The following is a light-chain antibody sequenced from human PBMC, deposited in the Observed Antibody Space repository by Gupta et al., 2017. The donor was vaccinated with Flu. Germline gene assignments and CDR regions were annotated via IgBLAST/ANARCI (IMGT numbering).Light chain of an antibody. CDR2: RNN. CDR3: AAWDDRLSGWV. V-gene: IGLV1-47*01. Sequence: SSSNIGRHDVYWYQQLPGTAPRLLIYRNNQRPSGVPDRFSGSRSGTSASLALSGLGSEDESDYYCAAWDDRLSGWVFGGGTKLTVL. J-gene: IGLJ3*02. CDR1: SSNIGRHD.